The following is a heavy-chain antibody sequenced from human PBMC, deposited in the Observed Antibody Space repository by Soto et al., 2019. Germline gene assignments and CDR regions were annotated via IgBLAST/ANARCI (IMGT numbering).Heavy chain of an antibody. CDR2: INPSGGST. CDR3: ASEVGRIAAAADITYYYYGMDV. V-gene: IGHV1-46*01. J-gene: IGHJ6*02. Sequence: QVQLVQSGAEVKKPGASVKVSCKASGYTFTSYYMHWVRQAPGQGLEWMGIINPSGGSTSYAQKFQVRVTMTRDTSTSTVYMELSSLRSEDTAVYYCASEVGRIAAAADITYYYYGMDVCGQGTTVTVSS. CDR1: GYTFTSYY. D-gene: IGHD6-13*01.